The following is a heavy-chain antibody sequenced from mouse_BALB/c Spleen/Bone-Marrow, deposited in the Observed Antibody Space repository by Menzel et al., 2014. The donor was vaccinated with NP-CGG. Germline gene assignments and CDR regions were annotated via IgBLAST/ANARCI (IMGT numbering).Heavy chain of an antibody. CDR1: GFTFSSFA. Sequence: EVQGVESGGGLVQPGGARKLSCAASGFTFSSFAMQWIRQAPEKGLEWVAFISSGSNIIHYADTVKGRFTISRDNPKNTLFLQMTSLRSEDTAMYYCGRGDYWGQGTTLTVSS. V-gene: IGHV5-17*02. J-gene: IGHJ2*01. CDR3: GRGDY. CDR2: ISSGSNII.